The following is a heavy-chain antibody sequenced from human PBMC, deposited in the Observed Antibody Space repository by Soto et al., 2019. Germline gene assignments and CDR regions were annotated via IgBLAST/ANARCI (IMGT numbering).Heavy chain of an antibody. CDR2: ISWNSNTI. J-gene: IGHJ4*02. Sequence: GGSLRLSCAASGFTFDNYAMHWVRQAPGKGLEWVSGISWNSNTIAYADSVKGRFTISRDNAKNSLYLQMNSLRAEDAAFYYCAKDTGPNWGQGTLVTVSS. CDR1: GFTFDNYA. CDR3: AKDTGPN. V-gene: IGHV3-9*01.